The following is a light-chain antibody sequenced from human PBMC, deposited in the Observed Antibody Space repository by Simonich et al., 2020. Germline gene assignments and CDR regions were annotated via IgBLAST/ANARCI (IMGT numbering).Light chain of an antibody. CDR1: SSDVGGSNY. CDR2: DVS. Sequence: QSALTQPASVSGSPGRSITISCTGTSSDVGGSNYVSWYQQHPGKAPKLMIYDVSKRPSGVSNRVSGSKSGNTASLTISWLQAEDEADYYCSSYTSSSTLVFGGGTKLTVL. CDR3: SSYTSSSTLV. J-gene: IGLJ2*01. V-gene: IGLV2-14*01.